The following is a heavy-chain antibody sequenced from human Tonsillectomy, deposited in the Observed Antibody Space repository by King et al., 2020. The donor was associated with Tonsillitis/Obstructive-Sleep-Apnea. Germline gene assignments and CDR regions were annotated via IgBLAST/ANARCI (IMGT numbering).Heavy chain of an antibody. CDR3: ARDPASMVNGGFDY. CDR2: IIPILHIA. Sequence: VQLVESGAEVKKPGPSVKVSCKASGDTFSSYGISWVRQAPGQGLEWMGRIIPILHIANYAEKFQGRVTITADKSTSTAYMELSSLRSEDTAVYYCARDPASMVNGGFDYWGQGTLVSVSS. V-gene: IGHV1-69*09. J-gene: IGHJ4*02. CDR1: GDTFSSYG. D-gene: IGHD5-18*01.